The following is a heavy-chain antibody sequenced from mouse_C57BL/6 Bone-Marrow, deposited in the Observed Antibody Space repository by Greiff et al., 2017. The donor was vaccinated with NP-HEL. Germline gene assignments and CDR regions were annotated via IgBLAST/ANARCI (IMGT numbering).Heavy chain of an antibody. V-gene: IGHV5-12*01. CDR2: ISNGGGST. Sequence: EVKVVESGGGLVQPGGSLKLSCAASGFTFSDYYMYWVRQTPEKRLEGVAYISNGGGSTYYPDTVKGRFTISRDNAKNTLYLQMSRLKSEDTAMYYCARHEDDSMDYWGQGTSVTVSS. D-gene: IGHD2-4*01. CDR1: GFTFSDYY. J-gene: IGHJ4*01. CDR3: ARHEDDSMDY.